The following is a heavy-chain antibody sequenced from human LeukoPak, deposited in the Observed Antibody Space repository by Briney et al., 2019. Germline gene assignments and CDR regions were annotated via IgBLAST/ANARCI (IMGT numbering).Heavy chain of an antibody. CDR1: GFTFSSYW. J-gene: IGHJ4*02. Sequence: PGGPLRLSCAASGFTFSSYWMHWVRQAPGKGLVWVSRINSDGSSTSYADSVKGRFTISRDNAKSTLYLQMNSLRAEDTAVYYCARATSSGWYVNTVDWGQGTLVTVSS. CDR2: INSDGSST. V-gene: IGHV3-74*01. CDR3: ARATSSGWYVNTVD. D-gene: IGHD6-19*01.